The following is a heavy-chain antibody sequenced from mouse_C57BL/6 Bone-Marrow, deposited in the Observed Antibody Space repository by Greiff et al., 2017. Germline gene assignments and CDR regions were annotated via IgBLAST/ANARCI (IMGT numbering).Heavy chain of an antibody. CDR2: ISSGSSTI. CDR3: ARPSSRIRYSMDY. CDR1: GFTFSDYG. J-gene: IGHJ4*01. V-gene: IGHV5-17*01. D-gene: IGHD1-1*01. Sequence: EVKLQESGGGLVKPGGSLKLSCAASGFTFSDYGMHWVRQAPEKGLEWVAYISSGSSTIYYADTVKGRFTISRDNAKNTLFLQMTSLRSEDTAMDYCARPSSRIRYSMDYWGQGTSVTVSS.